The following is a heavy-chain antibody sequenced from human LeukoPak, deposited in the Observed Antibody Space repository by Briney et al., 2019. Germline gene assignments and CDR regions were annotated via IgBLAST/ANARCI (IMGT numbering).Heavy chain of an antibody. Sequence: PGGSLRLSCAASGFTFSSYAMSWVRQAPGKGLEWVSAISGSGGNTYYADSVKGRFTISRDNSKNTLYLQMNSLRAEDTAVYYCAKDEYCSGGSCYPEYFQHWGQGTLVTVSS. CDR1: GFTFSSYA. CDR3: AKDEYCSGGSCYPEYFQH. J-gene: IGHJ1*01. CDR2: ISGSGGNT. D-gene: IGHD2-15*01. V-gene: IGHV3-23*01.